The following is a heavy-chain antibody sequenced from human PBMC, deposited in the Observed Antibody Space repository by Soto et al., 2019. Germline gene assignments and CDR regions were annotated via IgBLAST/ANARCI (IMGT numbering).Heavy chain of an antibody. CDR1: GGSISSSGYS. D-gene: IGHD3-16*02. CDR2: FHSGGT. CDR3: AKQERSLMKSGGVIDKEFDS. V-gene: IGHV4-39*01. Sequence: QLQLQESGPGLVRPSETLSLSCTVSGGSISSSGYSCGWIRQPPGKGLEWIGSFHSGGTYYNPSLKSRLSISADPSKRQFALKLTSVTAADTAVYYCAKQERSLMKSGGVIDKEFDSWGQGTLVTVSS. J-gene: IGHJ4*02.